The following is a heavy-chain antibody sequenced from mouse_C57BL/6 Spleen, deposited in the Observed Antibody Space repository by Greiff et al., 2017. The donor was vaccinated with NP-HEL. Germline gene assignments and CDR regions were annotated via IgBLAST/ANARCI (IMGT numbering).Heavy chain of an antibody. CDR1: GFTFSSYG. Sequence: EVHLVESGGDLVKPGGSLKLSCAASGFTFSSYGMSWVRQTPDKRLEWVATISSGGSYTYYPDSVKGRFTISRDNAKNTLYLQMSSLKSEDTAMYYCARRIYDYDVFDYWGQGTTLTVSS. CDR2: ISSGGSYT. D-gene: IGHD2-4*01. CDR3: ARRIYDYDVFDY. J-gene: IGHJ2*01. V-gene: IGHV5-6*01.